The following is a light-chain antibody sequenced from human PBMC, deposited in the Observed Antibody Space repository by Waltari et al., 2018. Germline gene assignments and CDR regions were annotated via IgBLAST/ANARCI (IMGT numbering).Light chain of an antibody. CDR2: TSD. CDR1: SSNIGSNY. CDR3: AAWDDSLSGRV. Sequence: QSVLTQPPSASGTPGQRVTIFCSGSSSNIGSNYVYWYQQLPGTAPKLLIYTSDQRPSGVPDRFSGSKSGTSASLAISGLRSEDEADYYCAAWDDSLSGRVFGGGTKLTVL. J-gene: IGLJ3*02. V-gene: IGLV1-47*01.